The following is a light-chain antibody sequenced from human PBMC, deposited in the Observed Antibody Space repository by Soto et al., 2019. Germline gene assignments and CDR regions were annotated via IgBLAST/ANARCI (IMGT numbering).Light chain of an antibody. CDR1: SSDVGGSKY. CDR2: EVS. V-gene: IGLV2-14*01. J-gene: IGLJ1*01. CDR3: NSYTTSSALDV. Sequence: QSALTQAASVSGSPGQSITISCSGTSSDVGGSKYVSWYQQHPGKAPKLVIYEVSNRPSGVSNRFSGSKSGNTASLTISGLQADDEADYYCNSYTTSSALDVFGTGTKVTVL.